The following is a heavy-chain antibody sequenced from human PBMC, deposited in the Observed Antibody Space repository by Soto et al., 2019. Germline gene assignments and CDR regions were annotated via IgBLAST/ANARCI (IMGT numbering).Heavy chain of an antibody. D-gene: IGHD3-10*01. Sequence: GGSLRLSCAASGFSVSIDFMSWVRHAPGKGLEWVSLIYSGGDTYYADSVKGRFTISRDISSNTIYLHMTSLRADGTAIYYCTRAGSDPGNFYISNYYAMDVWGRGTTVTV. CDR3: TRAGSDPGNFYISNYYAMDV. J-gene: IGHJ6*02. V-gene: IGHV3-53*01. CDR1: GFSVSIDF. CDR2: IYSGGDT.